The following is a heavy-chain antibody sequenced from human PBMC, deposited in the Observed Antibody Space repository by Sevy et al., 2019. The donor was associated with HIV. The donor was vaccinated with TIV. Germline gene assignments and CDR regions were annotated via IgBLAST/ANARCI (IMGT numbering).Heavy chain of an antibody. D-gene: IGHD2-2*01. Sequence: GGSLRFSCVASKFPFRSNGFHWVRQPPGKGLEWLSYINFDGSDRKYADSVKGRFTVSRDNSKNTLYLQMNSLRAEDTAVYYCAKDLRVVIPAAMQPADLRGQGTLVTVSS. CDR1: KFPFRSNG. CDR2: INFDGSDR. V-gene: IGHV3-30*02. J-gene: IGHJ5*02. CDR3: AKDLRVVIPAAMQPADL.